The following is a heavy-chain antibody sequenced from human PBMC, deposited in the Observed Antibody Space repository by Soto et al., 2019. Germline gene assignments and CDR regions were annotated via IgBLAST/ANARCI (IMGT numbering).Heavy chain of an antibody. Sequence: GESLKISCKGSGYSFTSYWISWVRQMPGKGLEWMGRIDPSDSYTNYSPSFQGHVTISADKSISTAYLQWSSLKASDIAMYYCARGAVVVPAAMVFYYYGMDVWGQGTTVTVSS. J-gene: IGHJ6*02. CDR3: ARGAVVVPAAMVFYYYGMDV. CDR2: IDPSDSYT. D-gene: IGHD2-2*01. CDR1: GYSFTSYW. V-gene: IGHV5-10-1*01.